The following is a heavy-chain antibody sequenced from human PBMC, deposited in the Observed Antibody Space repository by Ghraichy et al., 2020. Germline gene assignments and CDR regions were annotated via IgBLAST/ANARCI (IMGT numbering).Heavy chain of an antibody. J-gene: IGHJ5*02. D-gene: IGHD3-10*01. CDR1: GGSISSYY. CDR3: ARDRGPEGWFDP. Sequence: GSLRLSCTVSGGSISSYYWSWIRQPPGKGLEWIGYIYYSGSTNYNPSLKSRVTISVDTSKNQFSLKLSSVTAADTAVYYCARDRGPEGWFDPWGQGTLVTVSS. V-gene: IGHV4-59*01. CDR2: IYYSGST.